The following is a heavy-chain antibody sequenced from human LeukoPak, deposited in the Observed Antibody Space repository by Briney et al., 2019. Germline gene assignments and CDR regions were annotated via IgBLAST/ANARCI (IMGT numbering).Heavy chain of an antibody. CDR2: ITDIGSI. CDR1: GGSISSYY. V-gene: IGHV4-59*08. D-gene: IGHD2/OR15-2a*01. J-gene: IGHJ4*02. Sequence: SETLSLTCTVSGGSISSYYWSWIRQPPGKGLEWIAYITDIGSINYNPSLKSRVTIPLDTSKNQFSLKLSSVTAADTAVYYCAGHHPRNTVDFWGQGTLVTVSS. CDR3: AGHHPRNTVDF.